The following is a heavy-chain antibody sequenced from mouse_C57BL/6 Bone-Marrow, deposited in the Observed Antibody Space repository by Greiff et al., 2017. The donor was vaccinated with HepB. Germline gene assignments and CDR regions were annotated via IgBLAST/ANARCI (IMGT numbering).Heavy chain of an antibody. J-gene: IGHJ4*01. Sequence: VQLKESGPGLVKPSQSLSLTCSVTGYSITSGYYWNWIRQFPGNKLEWMGYISYDGSNNYNPSLKNRISITRDTSKNQFVLKLNSVTTEDTATYYCARDRRAMDYWGQGTSVTVSS. CDR2: ISYDGSN. CDR1: GYSITSGYY. CDR3: ARDRRAMDY. V-gene: IGHV3-6*01.